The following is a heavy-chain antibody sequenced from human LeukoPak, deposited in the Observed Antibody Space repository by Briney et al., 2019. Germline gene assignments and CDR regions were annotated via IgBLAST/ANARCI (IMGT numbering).Heavy chain of an antibody. V-gene: IGHV4-61*01. D-gene: IGHD2-8*01. J-gene: IGHJ4*02. Sequence: PSETLSLTCSVSGASLTRPPYYQWSWISHPPGKGLELIGSLFSTGSATLNPSLKSRINMSLDTFKSQFSLQLSSVTAEDSAVYYCARFKSGVFSYFDSRGQGTLVAVSS. CDR2: LFSTGSA. CDR3: ARFKSGVFSYFDS. CDR1: GASLTRPPYY.